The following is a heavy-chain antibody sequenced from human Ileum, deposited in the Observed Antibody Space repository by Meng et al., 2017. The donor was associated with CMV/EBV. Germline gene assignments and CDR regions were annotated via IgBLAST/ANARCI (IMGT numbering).Heavy chain of an antibody. CDR1: GDSLSTGDYY. J-gene: IGHJ4*02. CDR3: AREGGDWYFDS. V-gene: IGHV4-30-4*01. Sequence: QLQLQESGPGLVKPSQTLSLTCTASGDSLSTGDYYWSWIRQPPGKGPEWIGYIYYSGSTLYNPSLKSPVTISLDKSKNQFSLRLRSVTAADTAVYFCAREGGDWYFDSWGQGTLVTVSS. CDR2: IYYSGST. D-gene: IGHD2-21*02.